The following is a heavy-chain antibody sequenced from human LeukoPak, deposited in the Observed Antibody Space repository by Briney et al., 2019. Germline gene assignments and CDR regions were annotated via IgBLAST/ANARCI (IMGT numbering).Heavy chain of an antibody. Sequence: SETLSLTCTVSGGFISTYYWSWIRQPPGKGLEWIGYIHVSGSTNYNPSLKSRLTISLHTSKNQFSLNLSSVTAADTAVYYCARETYYYGSGSYYKRYYFDYWGQGTLVTVSS. CDR1: GGFISTYY. V-gene: IGHV4-59*01. CDR2: IHVSGST. J-gene: IGHJ4*02. D-gene: IGHD3-10*01. CDR3: ARETYYYGSGSYYKRYYFDY.